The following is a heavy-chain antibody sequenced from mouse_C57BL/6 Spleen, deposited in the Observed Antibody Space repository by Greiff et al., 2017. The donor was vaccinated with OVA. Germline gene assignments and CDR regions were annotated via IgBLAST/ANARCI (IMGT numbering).Heavy chain of an antibody. V-gene: IGHV2-9-1*01. Sequence: QVQLQQSGPGLVAPSQSLSITCTVSGFSLTSYAISWVRQPPGKGLEWLGVIWTGGGTNYNSALKSRLSISKDNSKSQVFLKMNSLQTDDTARYYCARFRPDGYYVYWYFDVWGTGTTVTVSS. CDR3: ARFRPDGYYVYWYFDV. J-gene: IGHJ1*03. D-gene: IGHD2-3*01. CDR1: GFSLTSYA. CDR2: IWTGGGT.